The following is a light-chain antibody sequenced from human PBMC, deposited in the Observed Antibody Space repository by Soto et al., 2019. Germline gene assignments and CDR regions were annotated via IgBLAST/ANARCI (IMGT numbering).Light chain of an antibody. Sequence: EIVLTQSPATLSLSGGERATLSCRASQSVRSNLAWYQHKPGQAPRLLIYDVSNRATGIPGRFSGSGFGTDFTLTISNVEPEDFAVYYCQQRDNWPWTFGQGAKVEIK. CDR2: DVS. CDR3: QQRDNWPWT. CDR1: QSVRSN. V-gene: IGKV3-11*01. J-gene: IGKJ1*01.